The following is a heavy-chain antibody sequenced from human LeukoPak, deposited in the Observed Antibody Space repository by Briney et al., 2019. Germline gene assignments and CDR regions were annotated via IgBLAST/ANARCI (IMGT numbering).Heavy chain of an antibody. Sequence: GDSLRLSCAASGFTFTKYWMTWVRQAPGKGLEWVSVIYSGGSTYYADSVKGRFTISRDNSKNTLYLQMNSLRAEDTAVYYCARDPDSPVRGVRNAFDIWGQGTMVTVSS. J-gene: IGHJ3*02. CDR2: IYSGGST. D-gene: IGHD3-10*01. V-gene: IGHV3-66*01. CDR3: ARDPDSPVRGVRNAFDI. CDR1: GFTFTKYW.